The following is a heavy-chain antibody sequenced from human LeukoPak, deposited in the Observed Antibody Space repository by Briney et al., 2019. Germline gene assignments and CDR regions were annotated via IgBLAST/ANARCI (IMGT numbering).Heavy chain of an antibody. CDR3: AKDCPDIVVVVAATPYDAFDI. Sequence: GGSLRLSCAASGFTFSSYAMSWVRQAPGKGLEWVSAISGSGGSTYYADSVKGRFTISRDNSKNTLYLQMNSLRAEDTAVYYCAKDCPDIVVVVAATPYDAFDIWGQGTMVTVSS. CDR2: ISGSGGST. CDR1: GFTFSSYA. V-gene: IGHV3-23*01. D-gene: IGHD2-15*01. J-gene: IGHJ3*02.